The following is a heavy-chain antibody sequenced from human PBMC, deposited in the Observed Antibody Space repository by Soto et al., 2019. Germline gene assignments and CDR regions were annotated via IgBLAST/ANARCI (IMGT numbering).Heavy chain of an antibody. CDR2: ITTSGYSA. Sequence: EAQLLESGGGLVQPGGSLRLSCAASGLAFSNYAMTWVRQAPGKGLEWVSIITTSGYSAYYGGDVKGRFTTSRDNSRSMLYIQMNGLGADDSSVDYCAKGDLIWDPFDFWGQGTLVTVSS. CDR1: GLAFSNYA. D-gene: IGHD3-16*01. J-gene: IGHJ4*02. CDR3: AKGDLIWDPFDF. V-gene: IGHV3-23*01.